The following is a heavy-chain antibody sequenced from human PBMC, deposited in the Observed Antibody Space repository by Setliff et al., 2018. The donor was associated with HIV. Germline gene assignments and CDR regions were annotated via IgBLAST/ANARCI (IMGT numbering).Heavy chain of an antibody. Sequence: PGGSLRLSCAASGFTFSTYTMHWVRQAPGKGLEWVSSISSSSTYIYYGDSLKGRFTIARDNAKNSLYLQMNSLRAADTAVYYCARDGADSGWDFDYWGQGTLVTVSS. J-gene: IGHJ4*02. CDR1: GFTFSTYT. CDR2: ISSSSTYI. CDR3: ARDGADSGWDFDY. D-gene: IGHD6-19*01. V-gene: IGHV3-21*01.